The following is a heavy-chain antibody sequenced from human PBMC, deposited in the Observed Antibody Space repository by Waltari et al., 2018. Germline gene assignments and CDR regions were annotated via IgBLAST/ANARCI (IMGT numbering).Heavy chain of an antibody. V-gene: IGHV1-69*10. CDR2: IIPILGIA. CDR1: GGTFSSYA. J-gene: IGHJ3*02. D-gene: IGHD1-7*01. Sequence: QVQLVQSGAEVKKPGSSVKVSCKASGGTFSSYAISWVRQAPGQGLEWMGGIIPILGIANYAQKFQGRVTITADKSTSTAYMELSSLRSDDTAVYYCARDGYNWNYEGSAFDIWGQGTMVTVSS. CDR3: ARDGYNWNYEGSAFDI.